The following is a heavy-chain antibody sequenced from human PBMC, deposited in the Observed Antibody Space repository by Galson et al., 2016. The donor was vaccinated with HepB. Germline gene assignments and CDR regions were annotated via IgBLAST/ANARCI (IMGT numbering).Heavy chain of an antibody. CDR1: GFTFSSYG. D-gene: IGHD2-15*01. Sequence: SLRLSCAASGFTFSSYGMHWVRQAPGKGLEWVAVVSFDGSNQYYADSVKGRFTISRDNSNNTVFLLMNSLRAEDTALYYCAKEKGGFSAIDHWGQATLVTVSS. CDR3: AKEKGGFSAIDH. CDR2: VSFDGSNQ. V-gene: IGHV3-30*18. J-gene: IGHJ4*02.